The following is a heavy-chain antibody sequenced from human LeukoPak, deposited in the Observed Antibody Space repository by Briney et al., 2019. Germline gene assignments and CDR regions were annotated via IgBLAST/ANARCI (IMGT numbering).Heavy chain of an antibody. D-gene: IGHD3-22*01. CDR1: GYTLTELS. Sequence: ASVKVSCKVSGYTLTELSMHWVRQAPGKGLEWMGGFDPEDGETIYAQKFQGRVTMTEDTSTDTAYMELSSLRSEDTAVYYCARVYDSSGHYPIDYWGQGTLVTVSP. CDR2: FDPEDGET. J-gene: IGHJ4*02. CDR3: ARVYDSSGHYPIDY. V-gene: IGHV1-24*01.